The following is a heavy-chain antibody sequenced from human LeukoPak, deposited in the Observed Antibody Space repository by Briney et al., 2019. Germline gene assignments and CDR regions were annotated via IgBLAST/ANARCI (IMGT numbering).Heavy chain of an antibody. CDR2: MNPNSGNT. D-gene: IGHD6-6*01. CDR1: GYTFTSYD. CDR3: ARVYSSSLTYYYYYYYMDV. J-gene: IGHJ6*03. V-gene: IGHV1-8*01. Sequence: GASVKVSCKASGYTFTSYDINWVRQATGQGLEWMGWMNPNSGNTGYAQKFQGRVTMTRNTSISTAYMELSSLRSEDTAVYYCARVYSSSLTYYYYYYYMDVWGKGTTLTVSS.